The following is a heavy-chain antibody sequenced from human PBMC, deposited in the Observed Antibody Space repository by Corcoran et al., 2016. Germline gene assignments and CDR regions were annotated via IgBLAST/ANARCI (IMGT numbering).Heavy chain of an antibody. CDR1: GGSISSYY. D-gene: IGHD3-22*01. CDR3: AREYYDSSGYSHAFDI. Sequence: QVQLQESGPGLVKPSETLSLTCTVSGGSISSYYWSWIRQPPGKGLEWIGYIYYSGSTNYNPSLKSRVTISVDTSKNQFSLKLRSVTAADTAVYYCAREYYDSSGYSHAFDIWGQGTMVTVSS. CDR2: IYYSGST. J-gene: IGHJ3*02. V-gene: IGHV4-59*01.